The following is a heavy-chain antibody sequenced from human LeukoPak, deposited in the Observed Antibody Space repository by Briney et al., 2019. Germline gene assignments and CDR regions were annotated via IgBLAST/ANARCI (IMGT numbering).Heavy chain of an antibody. D-gene: IGHD2-15*01. CDR3: AKGGRSGYVDY. Sequence: GGSLRLSCAASGFTFSSYSMNWVRQAPGKGLEWVSAISGSGGSTYYADSVKGRFTISRDNSKNTLYLQMNSLRAEDTAVYYCAKGGRSGYVDYWGQGTLVTVSS. CDR2: ISGSGGST. V-gene: IGHV3-23*01. J-gene: IGHJ4*02. CDR1: GFTFSSYS.